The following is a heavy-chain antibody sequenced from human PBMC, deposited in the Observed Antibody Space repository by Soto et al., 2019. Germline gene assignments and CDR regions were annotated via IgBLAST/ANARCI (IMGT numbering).Heavy chain of an antibody. CDR1: GFTFSSYW. J-gene: IGHJ4*01. CDR2: IKTDGSGT. CDR3: ARGDGERFDGNGYLGRQ. Sequence: EVQLVESGGGLVQPGESLTLSCAASGFTFSSYWMHWVRQAPGKGLVWVSRIKTDGSGTYYADSVQGRFTISRDNAKNTLYLQMNSLRLKDTAVYFCARGDGERFDGNGYLGRQWGHGTLVTVSS. D-gene: IGHD5-18*01. V-gene: IGHV3-74*01.